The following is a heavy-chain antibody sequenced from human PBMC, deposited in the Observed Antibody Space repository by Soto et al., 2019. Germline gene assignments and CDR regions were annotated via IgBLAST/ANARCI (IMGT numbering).Heavy chain of an antibody. J-gene: IGHJ6*02. CDR1: GFTFSSYW. CDR3: ARGGSTSPNGMDV. D-gene: IGHD2-2*01. Sequence: VGSLRLSCAASGFTFSSYWMHWVRQAPGKGLVWVSRVSTDGRTTNYADSVKGRFTISRDNAKNTLYLQMNSLRAEDMAVYYCARGGSTSPNGMDVWGQGTMVTVSS. CDR2: VSTDGRTT. V-gene: IGHV3-74*01.